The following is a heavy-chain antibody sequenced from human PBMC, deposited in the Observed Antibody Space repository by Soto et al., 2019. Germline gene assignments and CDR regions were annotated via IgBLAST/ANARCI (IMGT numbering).Heavy chain of an antibody. CDR3: ARAHDYGDYFDY. CDR2: INPSGGST. J-gene: IGHJ4*02. CDR1: GYTFTSSY. Sequence: ASVQVSCKASGYTFTSSYMHWVRQPPGQGLEWMGIINPSGGSTSYAQKFQGRVTMTRDTSTSTVYMELSSLRSEDTAVYYCARAHDYGDYFDYWGQGTLVTVSS. D-gene: IGHD4-17*01. V-gene: IGHV1-46*01.